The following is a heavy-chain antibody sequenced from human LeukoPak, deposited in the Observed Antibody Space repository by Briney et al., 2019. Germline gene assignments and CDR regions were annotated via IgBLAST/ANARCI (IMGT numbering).Heavy chain of an antibody. Sequence: PGGSLRLSCAASGFTFSDYYMSWIRRAPGKGLEWVSYISSSGSTIYYADSVKGRFTISRDNAKNSLYLQMNSLRAEDTAVYYCARAGGGITMVRGVIITDNWFDPWGQGTLVTVSS. CDR3: ARAGGGITMVRGVIITDNWFDP. V-gene: IGHV3-11*01. J-gene: IGHJ5*02. CDR1: GFTFSDYY. D-gene: IGHD3-10*01. CDR2: ISSSGSTI.